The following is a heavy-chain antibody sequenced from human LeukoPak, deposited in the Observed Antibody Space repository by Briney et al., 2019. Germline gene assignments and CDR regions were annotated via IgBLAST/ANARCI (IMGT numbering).Heavy chain of an antibody. V-gene: IGHV3-23*01. CDR3: VPQETTVTTF. CDR2: ISGSGGSR. J-gene: IGHJ4*02. D-gene: IGHD4-17*01. CDR1: GFTFSS. Sequence: GGSLRLSCAASGFTFSSWVRQAPGKGLEWVSTISGSGGSRSYADSVKGRFTISRDDSKNTLYLQMKSLRAEDTAVYFCVPQETTVTTFWGQGTLVTVSS.